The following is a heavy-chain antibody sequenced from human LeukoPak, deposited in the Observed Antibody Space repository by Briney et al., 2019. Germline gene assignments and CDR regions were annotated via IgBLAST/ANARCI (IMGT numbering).Heavy chain of an antibody. Sequence: SETLSLTCAVYGGSFSGYYWSWIRQPPGKGLEWIGEINHSGSTNYNPSLKSRVTISVDTSKNQFSLKLSSVTAADTAVYYCARELPYCSGGSCYSFDYWGQGTTVTVSS. CDR2: INHSGST. J-gene: IGHJ4*03. CDR1: GGSFSGYY. D-gene: IGHD2-15*01. CDR3: ARELPYCSGGSCYSFDY. V-gene: IGHV4-34*01.